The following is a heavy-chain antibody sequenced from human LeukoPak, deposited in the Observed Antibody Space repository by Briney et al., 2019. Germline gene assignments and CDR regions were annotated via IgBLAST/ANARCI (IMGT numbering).Heavy chain of an antibody. CDR3: AKDPGSTSCCGVLGDY. D-gene: IGHD2-2*01. Sequence: GSLRLSCAASGFTFSSYGMHWVRQAPGKGLEGVAFIRYDGSNKYYADSVKGRFTISRDNSKNTLYLQINSLRAEDTAVYYCAKDPGSTSCCGVLGDYWGQGILVTVSS. J-gene: IGHJ4*02. CDR2: IRYDGSNK. CDR1: GFTFSSYG. V-gene: IGHV3-30*02.